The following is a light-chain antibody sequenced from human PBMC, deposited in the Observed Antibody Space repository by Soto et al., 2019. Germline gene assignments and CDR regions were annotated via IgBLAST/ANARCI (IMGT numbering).Light chain of an antibody. CDR2: AAS. CDR1: QSISSY. J-gene: IGKJ4*01. Sequence: DIQMTQSPSSLSASVGDRVTITCRASQSISSYLNWYQQKPGKAPKLLIYAASSLQSGVPSRFSGSGSGTDFTLTISSLQPESFATHHCSGIFRTLPIFDGGTKV. V-gene: IGKV1-39*01. CDR3: SGIFRTLPI.